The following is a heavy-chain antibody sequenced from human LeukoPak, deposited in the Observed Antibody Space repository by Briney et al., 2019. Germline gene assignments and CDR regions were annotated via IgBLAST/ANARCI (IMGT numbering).Heavy chain of an antibody. Sequence: GRSLRLSCAASGFTFRSYAMHWVRQAPGKGLEWVAVISYDGSNKYYADSVKGRFTISRDNSKNTLYLQMNSLRTEDTGFYYCAKDLGPRGVGATPQYWGQGTVVIVSS. D-gene: IGHD1-26*01. J-gene: IGHJ4*02. CDR2: ISYDGSNK. CDR3: AKDLGPRGVGATPQY. V-gene: IGHV3-30*04. CDR1: GFTFRSYA.